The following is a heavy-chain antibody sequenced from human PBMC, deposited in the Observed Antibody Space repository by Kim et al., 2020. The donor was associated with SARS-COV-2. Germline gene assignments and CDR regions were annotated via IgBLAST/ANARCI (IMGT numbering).Heavy chain of an antibody. J-gene: IGHJ4*02. D-gene: IGHD6-13*01. Sequence: YTPSPNGRLTISVDTSKNQFSLKLSSVTAADTAVYYCARGRGAAAGATGYWGQGTLVTVSS. CDR3: ARGRGAAAGATGY. V-gene: IGHV4-34*01.